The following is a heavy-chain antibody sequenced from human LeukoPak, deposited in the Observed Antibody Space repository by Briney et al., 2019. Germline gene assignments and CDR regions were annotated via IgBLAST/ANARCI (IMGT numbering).Heavy chain of an antibody. V-gene: IGHV3-21*01. J-gene: IGHJ4*02. CDR2: ISSSSSYI. CDR1: AYTVTSYT. D-gene: IGHD3-10*01. CDR3: ARDAHYYGSGSYSYFDY. Sequence: GGSLRLYCAAYAYTVTSYTMNWVRQAPGKGLEWVSSISSSSSYIYYADSVKGRFTISGDNAKNSLYLQMNSLRAEDTAVYYCARDAHYYGSGSYSYFDYWGQGTLVTVSS.